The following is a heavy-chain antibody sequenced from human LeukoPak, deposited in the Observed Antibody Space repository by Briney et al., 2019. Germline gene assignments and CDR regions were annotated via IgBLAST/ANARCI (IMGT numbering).Heavy chain of an antibody. V-gene: IGHV1-69*13. CDR3: ARYRIAAAGIDY. J-gene: IGHJ4*02. CDR2: IIPIFGTA. CDR1: GGTFSSYA. Sequence: ASVKVSCKASGGTFSSYAISWVRQAPGQGLEWMGGIIPIFGTANYAQKFQGRVTITADESTSTAYMELSSLRSEDTAVYYCARYRIAAAGIDYWGQGTLVTVSS. D-gene: IGHD6-13*01.